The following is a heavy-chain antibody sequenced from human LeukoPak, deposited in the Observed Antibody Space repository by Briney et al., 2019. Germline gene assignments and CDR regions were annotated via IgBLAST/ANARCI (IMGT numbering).Heavy chain of an antibody. CDR1: GYTFTSYY. Sequence: GASVKVSCKASGYTFTSYYMHWVRQAPGQGLEWMGIINPSGGSTSYAQKFQGRVTITADESTSTAYMELSSLRSEDTAVYYCARGSALLALSFDYWGQGTLVTVSS. J-gene: IGHJ4*02. CDR2: INPSGGST. CDR3: ARGSALLALSFDY. D-gene: IGHD2-15*01. V-gene: IGHV1-46*01.